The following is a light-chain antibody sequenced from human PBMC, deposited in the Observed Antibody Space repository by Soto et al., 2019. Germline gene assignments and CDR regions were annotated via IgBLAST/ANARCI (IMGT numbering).Light chain of an antibody. CDR2: AAS. V-gene: IGKV1-6*01. CDR1: QDIRND. Sequence: IRWTQFPSYISENVSDRITITCRASQDIRNDLSWYQQKTGKAPKLMIYAASSLQSGVQSRFSRSGYGTKFNLTISRLKHEDVAIYYCLQNYHYTWTSGKGNKVHIK. CDR3: LQNYHYTWT. J-gene: IGKJ1*01.